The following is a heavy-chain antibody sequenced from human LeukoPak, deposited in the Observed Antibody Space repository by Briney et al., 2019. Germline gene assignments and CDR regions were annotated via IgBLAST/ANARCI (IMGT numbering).Heavy chain of an antibody. CDR3: ARGRTVTRGFDY. CDR2: INHSGST. J-gene: IGHJ4*02. D-gene: IGHD4-17*01. V-gene: IGHV4-34*01. CDR1: GGSFSGYY. Sequence: SETLSLTCAVYGGSFSGYYWSWIRQPPGKGLEWIGEINHSGSTNYIPSLKSRVTISVDTSKNQFSLKLSSVTAADTAVYYCARGRTVTRGFDYWGQGTLVTVSS.